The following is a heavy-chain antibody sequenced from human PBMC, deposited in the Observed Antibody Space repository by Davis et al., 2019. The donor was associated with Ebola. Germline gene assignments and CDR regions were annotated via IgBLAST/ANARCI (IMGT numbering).Heavy chain of an antibody. Sequence: ASVKVSCKASGYTFTSYGISWVRQAPGQGLEWMEWISAYNGNTNYAQKLQGRVTMTRDTSTSTAYMELRSLRSDDTAVYYCATTQYGSYESPFDYWGQGTLVTVSS. J-gene: IGHJ4*02. CDR1: GYTFTSYG. V-gene: IGHV1-18*01. D-gene: IGHD1-26*01. CDR2: ISAYNGNT. CDR3: ATTQYGSYESPFDY.